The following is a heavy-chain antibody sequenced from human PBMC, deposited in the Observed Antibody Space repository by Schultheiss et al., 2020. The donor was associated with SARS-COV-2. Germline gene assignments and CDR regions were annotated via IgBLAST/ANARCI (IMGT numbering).Heavy chain of an antibody. D-gene: IGHD6-6*01. CDR3: ARGPSQYSSHFDY. CDR2: INHSGST. V-gene: IGHV4-4*02. CDR1: GGSISSSNW. J-gene: IGHJ4*02. Sequence: SETLSLTCAVSGGSISSSNWWSWVRQPPGKGLEWIGEINHSGSTKYNSSLKSRVTISFDTSKNQFSLKLSSVTAADTAVYYCARGPSQYSSHFDYWGQGTLVTVSS.